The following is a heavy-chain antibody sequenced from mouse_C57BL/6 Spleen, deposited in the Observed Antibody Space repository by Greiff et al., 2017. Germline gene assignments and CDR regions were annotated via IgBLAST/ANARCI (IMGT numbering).Heavy chain of an antibody. D-gene: IGHD1-1*01. V-gene: IGHV5-17*01. Sequence: EVQVVESGGGLVKPGGSLKLSCAASGFTFSDYGMHWVRQAPEKGLEWVAYLSSGSSTIYYADTVKGRFTISRDNAKNTLFLQMTSLRSEDTAMYYCARPIVDYAMDYWGQGTSVTVSS. CDR2: LSSGSSTI. CDR3: ARPIVDYAMDY. CDR1: GFTFSDYG. J-gene: IGHJ4*01.